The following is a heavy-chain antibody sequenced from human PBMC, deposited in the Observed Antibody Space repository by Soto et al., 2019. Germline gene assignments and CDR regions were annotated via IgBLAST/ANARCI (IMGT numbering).Heavy chain of an antibody. D-gene: IGHD4-17*01. CDR3: AKDWSYGDYVGGSFDY. CDR1: GFTFSSYG. CDR2: ISYDGSNK. Sequence: QVQLVESGGGVVQPGRSLRLSCAASGFTFSSYGMHGVRQAPGKGLEWVAVISYDGSNKYYADSVKGRFTISRDNSKNTLYLQMNSLRAEDTAVYYCAKDWSYGDYVGGSFDYWGQGTLVTVSS. J-gene: IGHJ4*02. V-gene: IGHV3-30*18.